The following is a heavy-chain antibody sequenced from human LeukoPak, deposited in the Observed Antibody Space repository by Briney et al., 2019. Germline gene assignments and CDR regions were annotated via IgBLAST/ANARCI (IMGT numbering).Heavy chain of an antibody. Sequence: GWSLRLSCAASGFTFSSYAMSWIRQAPGKGLWWVSCIFGSGGSTHYADSVKGRFTISRDNSKNTVYLQMNSLRAEDTAVYYCARGYSYGPFDYWGQGTLVTVSS. CDR2: IFGSGGST. V-gene: IGHV3-23*01. CDR3: ARGYSYGPFDY. J-gene: IGHJ4*02. CDR1: GFTFSSYA. D-gene: IGHD5-18*01.